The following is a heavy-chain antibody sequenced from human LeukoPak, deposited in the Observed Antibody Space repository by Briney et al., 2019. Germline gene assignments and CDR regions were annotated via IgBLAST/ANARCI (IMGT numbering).Heavy chain of an antibody. D-gene: IGHD6-6*01. Sequence: KTGGSLRLSCAASGFTFSNAWMSWVRQAPGKWLEWVGRIKSKTDGGTTDYAAPVKGRFTISRDDSKNTLYLQINRLKTEDTAVYYCTTDLGRSRIAPRFYYWGLGTLVTVSS. J-gene: IGHJ4*02. CDR2: IKSKTDGGTT. CDR3: TTDLGRSRIAPRFYY. V-gene: IGHV3-15*01. CDR1: GFTFSNAW.